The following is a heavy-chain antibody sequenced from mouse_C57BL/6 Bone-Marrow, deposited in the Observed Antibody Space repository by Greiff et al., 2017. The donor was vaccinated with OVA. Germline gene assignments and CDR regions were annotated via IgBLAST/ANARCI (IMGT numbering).Heavy chain of an antibody. CDR3: ARLRRYYYAMDY. Sequence: QVQLKQPGAELVKPGASVKLSCTASGYTFTSYWMHWVKRRPGQGLEWIGMIHPNSGSTNYNEKFKSKATLTVDKSSSTAYMQLSSLTSEDSAVYYGARLRRYYYAMDYWGQGTSVTVSS. J-gene: IGHJ4*01. V-gene: IGHV1-64*01. CDR2: IHPNSGST. CDR1: GYTFTSYW. D-gene: IGHD1-1*01.